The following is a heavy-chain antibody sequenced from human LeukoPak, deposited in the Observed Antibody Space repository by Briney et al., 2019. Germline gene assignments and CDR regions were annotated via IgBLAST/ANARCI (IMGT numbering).Heavy chain of an antibody. V-gene: IGHV3-48*04. CDR3: AKYPDFWSGYFDY. CDR2: ITSSGGTI. J-gene: IGHJ4*02. D-gene: IGHD3-3*01. CDR1: GFTFSSFS. Sequence: GGSLRLSCAASGFTFSSFSMDWVRQAPGKGLEWISFITSSGGTIYYSDSVKGRFTISRNDAKNSLYLQMNSLRAEDTAVYYCAKYPDFWSGYFDYWGQGTLVTVSS.